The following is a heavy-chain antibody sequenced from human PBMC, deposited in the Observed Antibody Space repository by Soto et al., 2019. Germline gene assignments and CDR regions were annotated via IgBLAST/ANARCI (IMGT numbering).Heavy chain of an antibody. V-gene: IGHV3-30-3*01. D-gene: IGHD5-12*01. CDR3: ARPAPPYGYDRMDY. CDR2: ISYDGSNK. CDR1: GFTFSSYA. J-gene: IGHJ4*02. Sequence: GGSLRLSCAASGFTFSSYAMHWVRQAPGKGLEWVAVISYDGSNKYYADSVKGRFTISRDNSKNTLYLQMNSLRAEDTAVYYCARPAPPYGYDRMDYWGQGTLVTVSS.